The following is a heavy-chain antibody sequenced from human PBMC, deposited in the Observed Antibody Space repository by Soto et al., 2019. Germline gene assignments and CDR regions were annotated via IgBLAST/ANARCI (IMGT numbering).Heavy chain of an antibody. CDR2: INHSGST. Sequence: LSLTCAVYGGSFSGYYWSWIRQPPGKGLEWIGEINHSGSTNYNPSLKSRVTISVDTSKNQFSLKLSSVTAADTAVYYCARGGWFDPWGQGTLVTVSS. J-gene: IGHJ5*02. V-gene: IGHV4-34*01. CDR3: ARGGWFDP. CDR1: GGSFSGYY.